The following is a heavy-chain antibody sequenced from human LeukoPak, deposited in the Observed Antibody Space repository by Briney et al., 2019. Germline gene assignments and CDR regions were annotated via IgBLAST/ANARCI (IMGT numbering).Heavy chain of an antibody. CDR1: GYTFTTYG. CDR2: INSYTGKT. V-gene: IGHV1-18*01. Sequence: GASVKVSCKGSGYTFTTYGISWVRQAPGQGLEWMGWINSYTGKTNYAQKLQGRVTVTTDTSTSTVYMELSRLTVDDTAVYYCARDHDWGVDYWGQGTLVTVSS. CDR3: ARDHDWGVDY. J-gene: IGHJ4*02. D-gene: IGHD7-27*01.